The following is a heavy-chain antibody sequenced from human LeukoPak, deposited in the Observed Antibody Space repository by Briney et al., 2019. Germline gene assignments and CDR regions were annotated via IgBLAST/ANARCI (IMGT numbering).Heavy chain of an antibody. J-gene: IGHJ4*02. V-gene: IGHV3-23*01. CDR1: GFPFSRYD. D-gene: IGHD3-10*01. Sequence: GGSLRLSCAACGFPFSRYDMSWVRQATGKALEWVSDISGSGGSTYYAGSVTGRFTLSRDNSKNTLYLQMNSLRAEDTAVYYCAKDFRVRGGPIDYWGQGTLVTVSS. CDR3: AKDFRVRGGPIDY. CDR2: ISGSGGST.